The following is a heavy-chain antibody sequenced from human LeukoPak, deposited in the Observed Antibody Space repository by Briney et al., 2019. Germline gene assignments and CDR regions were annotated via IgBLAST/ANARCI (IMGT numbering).Heavy chain of an antibody. J-gene: IGHJ6*02. D-gene: IGHD3-16*01. CDR1: GFTFSSYG. CDR3: ARDGLPYYYYYGMGV. Sequence: PGRSLRLSCAASGFTFSSYGMHWVRQAPGKGLEWVAVIWYDGSNKYYADSVKGRFTISRDNSKNTLYLQMNSLRAEDTAVYYCARDGLPYYYYYGMGVWGQGTTVTVS. CDR2: IWYDGSNK. V-gene: IGHV3-33*01.